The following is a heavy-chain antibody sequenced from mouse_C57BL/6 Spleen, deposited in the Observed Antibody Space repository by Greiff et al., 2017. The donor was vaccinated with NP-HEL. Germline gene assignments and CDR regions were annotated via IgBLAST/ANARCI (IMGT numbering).Heavy chain of an antibody. CDR1: GYAFSSYW. Sequence: QVHVKQSGAELVKPGASVKISCKASGYAFSSYWMNWVKQRPGKGLEWIGQIYPGDGDTNYNGKFKGKATLTADKSSSTAYMQLSSLTSEDSAVYFCARPYGSSYRGYWYFDVWGTGTTVTVSS. V-gene: IGHV1-80*01. CDR2: IYPGDGDT. CDR3: ARPYGSSYRGYWYFDV. D-gene: IGHD1-1*01. J-gene: IGHJ1*03.